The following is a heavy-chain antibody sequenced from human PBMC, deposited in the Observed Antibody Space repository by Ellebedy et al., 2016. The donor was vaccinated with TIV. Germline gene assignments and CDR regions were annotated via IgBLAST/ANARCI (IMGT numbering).Heavy chain of an antibody. J-gene: IGHJ4*02. D-gene: IGHD3-22*01. Sequence: SETLSLXXSVSGVSVSSNNWWTWVRQPPGKGLEWIGEIYHNGYINYNPSLKSRVTMSLDKSRGQFSLEVSSVTAADTAVYFCARGEKHTSDDYPWELPDYWGPGTLATVSS. CDR3: ARGEKHTSDDYPWELPDY. CDR1: GVSVSSNNW. CDR2: IYHNGYI. V-gene: IGHV4-4*02.